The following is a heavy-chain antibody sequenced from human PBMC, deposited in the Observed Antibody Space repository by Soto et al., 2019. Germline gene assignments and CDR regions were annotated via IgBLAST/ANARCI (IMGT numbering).Heavy chain of an antibody. Sequence: EVQLLESGGGLVQPGGSLRLSCAASGFTFSSYAMSWVRQAPGKGLEWVSAISGSGGSTYYADSVKGRFTISGDNSKNTLYLQMNSLRAEDTAVYYCAKGGNTAMVYYYYGMDVWGQGTTVTVSS. J-gene: IGHJ6*02. CDR1: GFTFSSYA. CDR3: AKGGNTAMVYYYYGMDV. CDR2: ISGSGGST. D-gene: IGHD5-18*01. V-gene: IGHV3-23*01.